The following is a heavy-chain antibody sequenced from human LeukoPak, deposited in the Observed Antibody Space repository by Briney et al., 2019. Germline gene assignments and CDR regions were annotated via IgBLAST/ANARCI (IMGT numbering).Heavy chain of an antibody. Sequence: GGSLRLSCAASGFTFSSYSMNWVRQAPGKGLEWVSSISSSSSYIYYADSVKGRFTISRDNAKNSLYLQMNSLRAEDTAVYYCARGNGQLVRVNWGQGTLVTVSS. D-gene: IGHD6-13*01. V-gene: IGHV3-21*01. CDR1: GFTFSSYS. CDR2: ISSSSSYI. CDR3: ARGNGQLVRVN. J-gene: IGHJ4*02.